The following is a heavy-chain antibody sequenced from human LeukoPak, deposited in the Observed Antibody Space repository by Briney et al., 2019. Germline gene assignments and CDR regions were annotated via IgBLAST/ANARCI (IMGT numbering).Heavy chain of an antibody. D-gene: IGHD2-2*01. CDR2: IKQDGSEK. Sequence: PGGSLRLSCAASGFTFSSYWMSWVRQAPGKGLEGVANIKQDGSEKYYVDSVKGRFTISRDNAKNSLYLQMNSLRAEDTAVYYCARDVRYCSSTSCAINDYWGQGTLVTVSS. J-gene: IGHJ4*02. CDR3: ARDVRYCSSTSCAINDY. CDR1: GFTFSSYW. V-gene: IGHV3-7*03.